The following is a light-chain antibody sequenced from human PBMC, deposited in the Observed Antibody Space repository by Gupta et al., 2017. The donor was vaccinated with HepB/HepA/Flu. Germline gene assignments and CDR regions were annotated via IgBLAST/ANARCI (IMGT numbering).Light chain of an antibody. Sequence: DIQLTQSPSFLSASVGDRVTITRRASQGIRSSLGWYQQKPGRAPKFLIYAASTLQSGVPSRFSGSGSGTEFTLTINSLQPEDFATYYCQQLNSYPLNFGGGTKVEIK. V-gene: IGKV1-9*01. CDR3: QQLNSYPLN. J-gene: IGKJ4*01. CDR2: AAS. CDR1: QGIRSS.